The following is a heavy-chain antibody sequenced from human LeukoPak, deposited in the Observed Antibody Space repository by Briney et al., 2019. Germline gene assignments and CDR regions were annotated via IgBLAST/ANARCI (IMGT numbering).Heavy chain of an antibody. CDR1: GFTVSSNY. Sequence: GRSLRLSCAASGFTVSSNYMSWVRQAPGMGLEWVSVIYSGGTTYYADSVKGRFTISRDNSKNTLYLQMSTLRFEDTPVYYCAKLKGQSGNYGDSLHRSRFPFDIWGQGTMVTASS. D-gene: IGHD1-26*01. CDR3: AKLKGQSGNYGDSLHRSRFPFDI. CDR2: IYSGGTT. V-gene: IGHV3-66*04. J-gene: IGHJ3*02.